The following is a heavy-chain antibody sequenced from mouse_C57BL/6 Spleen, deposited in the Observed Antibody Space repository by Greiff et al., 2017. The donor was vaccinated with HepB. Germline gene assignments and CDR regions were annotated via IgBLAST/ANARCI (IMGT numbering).Heavy chain of an antibody. J-gene: IGHJ4*01. D-gene: IGHD2-4*01. V-gene: IGHV14-1*01. CDR2: IDPEDGDT. CDR3: ITGDDYNYYAMDY. CDR1: GFNIKDYY. Sequence: VQLQQSGAELVRPGASVKLSCTASGFNIKDYYMHWVKQRPEQGLEWIGRIDPEDGDTEYAPKFQGKATMTADTSSNTAYLQLSSLTSEDTAVYYCITGDDYNYYAMDYWGQGTSVTVSS.